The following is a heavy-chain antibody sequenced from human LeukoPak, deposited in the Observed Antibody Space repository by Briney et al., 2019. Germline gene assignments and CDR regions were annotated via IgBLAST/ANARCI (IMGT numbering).Heavy chain of an antibody. Sequence: PGGSLRLSCAASGFTLSSYAMHWVRQAPGKGLEWVAVISYDGSNKYYADSVKGRFTISRDNSKNTLYLQMNSLRAEDTAVYYCARAGISSDDPYYFDYWGQGTLVTVSS. J-gene: IGHJ4*02. V-gene: IGHV3-30-3*01. CDR2: ISYDGSNK. CDR1: GFTLSSYA. CDR3: ARAGISSDDPYYFDY. D-gene: IGHD2-15*01.